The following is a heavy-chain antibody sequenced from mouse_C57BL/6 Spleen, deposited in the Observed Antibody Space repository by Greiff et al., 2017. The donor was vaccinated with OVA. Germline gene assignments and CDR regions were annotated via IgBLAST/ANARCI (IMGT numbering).Heavy chain of an antibody. CDR1: GFSLTSYA. D-gene: IGHD1-1*01. J-gene: IGHJ1*03. CDR2: IWTGGGT. CDR3: ARNGYGSSYWYFDV. V-gene: IGHV2-9-1*01. Sequence: QVQLQQSGPGLVAPSQSLSITCTVSGFSLTSYAISWVRQPPGKGLEWLGVIWTGGGTNYNSALKSGLSISKDNSKSQVFLKMNSLQTDDTARYYCARNGYGSSYWYFDVWGTGTTVTVSS.